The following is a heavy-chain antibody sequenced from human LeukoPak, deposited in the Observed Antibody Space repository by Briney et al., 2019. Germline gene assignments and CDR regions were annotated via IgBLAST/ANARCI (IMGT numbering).Heavy chain of an antibody. V-gene: IGHV4-61*02. J-gene: IGHJ6*02. CDR2: IYTSGST. CDR1: GGSLSSGSYY. Sequence: PSQTLSLTCTVSGGSLSSGSYYWSWIRQPAGTGLEWIGRIYTSGSTNYNPSLKSRVTISVDTSKNQFSLKLSSVTAADTAVYYCARGDYYDSSGYPPYYYYGMDVWGQGTTVTVSS. D-gene: IGHD3-22*01. CDR3: ARGDYYDSSGYPPYYYYGMDV.